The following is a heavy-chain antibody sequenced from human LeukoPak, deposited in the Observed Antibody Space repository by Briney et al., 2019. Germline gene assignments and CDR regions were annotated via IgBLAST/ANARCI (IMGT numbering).Heavy chain of an antibody. CDR2: ISGSATLT. V-gene: IGHV3-23*01. Sequence: GGSLRLSCAASGFTFSRNAMTWVRQAPGKGLEWVSFISGSATLTYYADSVKGRFTISRDNSKNTVSLQMSSLRAEDTALYYCAKGSGNGYGSGPFDYWGQGTLVTVSS. CDR3: AKGSGNGYGSGPFDY. CDR1: GFTFSRNA. D-gene: IGHD3-10*01. J-gene: IGHJ4*02.